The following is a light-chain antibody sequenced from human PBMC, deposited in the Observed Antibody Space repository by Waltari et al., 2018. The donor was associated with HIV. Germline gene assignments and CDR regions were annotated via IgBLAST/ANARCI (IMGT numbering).Light chain of an antibody. Sequence: DVVMTQSPLSLSVTLGQPASISCRSSQSLVHTDGNTYLNWFRQRPGQSPRRLIYNVSNRDSGVPDRFSGSGSGTDFTLEINRVEAEDVGVYYCMQGTHWPSGYTFGQGTKLEIK. V-gene: IGKV2-30*02. CDR2: NVS. CDR1: QSLVHTDGNTY. CDR3: MQGTHWPSGYT. J-gene: IGKJ2*01.